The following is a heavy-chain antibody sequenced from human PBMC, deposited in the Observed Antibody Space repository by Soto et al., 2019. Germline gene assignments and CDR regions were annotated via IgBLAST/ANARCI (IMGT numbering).Heavy chain of an antibody. D-gene: IGHD3-22*01. V-gene: IGHV3-30-3*01. J-gene: IGHJ5*02. CDR2: ISYDGSNK. Sequence: PGGSLRLSCAASGFTFSSYAMHWVRQAPGKGLEWVAVISYDGSNKYYADSVKGRFTISRDNSKNTLYLQMNSLRAEDTAIYYCAKDSYYDGGSWGQGTLVTVSS. CDR1: GFTFSSYA. CDR3: AKDSYYDGGS.